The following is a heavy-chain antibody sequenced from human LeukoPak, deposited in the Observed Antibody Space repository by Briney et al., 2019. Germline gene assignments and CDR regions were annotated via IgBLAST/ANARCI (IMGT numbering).Heavy chain of an antibody. CDR3: ARAPIAARPGPHWFDP. CDR2: INHSGST. CDR1: GGSFSGYY. J-gene: IGHJ5*02. Sequence: PSETLSLTCAVYGGSFSGYYWSWIRHPPGKGLEWSGEINHSGSTNYNPSLKSRVTISVDTSKNQFSLKLSSVTAADTAVYYCARAPIAARPGPHWFDPWGEGTLVTVSS. V-gene: IGHV4-34*01. D-gene: IGHD6-6*01.